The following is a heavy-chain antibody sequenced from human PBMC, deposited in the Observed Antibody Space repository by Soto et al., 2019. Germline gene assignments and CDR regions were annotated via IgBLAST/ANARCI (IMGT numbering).Heavy chain of an antibody. CDR2: INDSGST. CDR3: ARWGGFCPDAVCAAQFDP. CDR1: GGSIRSAGHY. J-gene: IGHJ5*02. Sequence: SETLSLTCTVSGGSIRSAGHYWSWIRQHPGKGLEWIGYINDSGSTFYNPSLRSRLNISVDTSENQFSLRLTSVTAADTAVYFCARWGGFCPDAVCAAQFDPWGQGTLVTVSS. V-gene: IGHV4-31*03. D-gene: IGHD2-8*01.